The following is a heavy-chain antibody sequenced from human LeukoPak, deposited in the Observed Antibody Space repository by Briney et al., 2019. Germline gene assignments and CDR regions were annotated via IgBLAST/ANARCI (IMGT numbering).Heavy chain of an antibody. CDR2: IYYSGST. J-gene: IGHJ5*02. D-gene: IGHD3-3*01. CDR1: GGSISSSSYY. V-gene: IGHV4-39*01. Sequence: PSETLSLTCTVSGGSISSSSYYWGWIRQPPGKGLEWIESIYYSGSTYYNPSLKSRVTISVDTSKNQFSLKLSSVAAADTAVYYCARQYSYYDFWSGYRPNWFDPWGQGTLVTVSS. CDR3: ARQYSYYDFWSGYRPNWFDP.